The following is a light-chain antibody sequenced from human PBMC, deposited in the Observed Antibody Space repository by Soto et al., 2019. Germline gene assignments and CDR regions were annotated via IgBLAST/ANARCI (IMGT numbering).Light chain of an antibody. J-gene: IGKJ2*01. CDR2: GAF. V-gene: IGKV3-15*01. CDR1: QSVSSN. Sequence: EIVMTQSPATLSVSPGERVTLSCRASQSVSSNLAWYQQKPGQAPSLLIYGAFTRATGIPARFSGSGSGTEFTLTISSLQSEDFAIYYCQQYNLWPPYTFGQGTKLEI. CDR3: QQYNLWPPYT.